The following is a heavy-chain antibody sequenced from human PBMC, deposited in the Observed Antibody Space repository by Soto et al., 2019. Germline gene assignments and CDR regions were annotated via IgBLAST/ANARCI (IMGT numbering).Heavy chain of an antibody. D-gene: IGHD1-7*01. CDR1: GDSVSSGFYY. CDR2: IYLSGST. J-gene: IGHJ6*04. V-gene: IGHV4-61*01. CDR3: ATDPITGTVCHKSYSVMHV. Sequence: SETLSLTCTVSGDSVSSGFYYWNWIRQPPGKGLEWIGYIYLSGSTKYNPSLKSRLTISLDTSKNQFYLRLNAVTAADTAVYYCATDPITGTVCHKSYSVMHVLGEWMTFTVSS.